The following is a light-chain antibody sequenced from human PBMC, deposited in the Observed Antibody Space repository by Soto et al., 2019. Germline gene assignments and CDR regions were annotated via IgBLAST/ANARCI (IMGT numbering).Light chain of an antibody. J-gene: IGKJ1*01. CDR1: QSVTSN. CDR2: RAS. V-gene: IGKV3-15*01. Sequence: EIVLTQSPATLSLSPGERATLSCRASQSVTSNVAWYQRKPGQAPRLLIYRASARATGVPGRFSGSGSGTEFTLTISSLQSEDFGIYYCQQYDYWWTFGQGTKVDIK. CDR3: QQYDYWWT.